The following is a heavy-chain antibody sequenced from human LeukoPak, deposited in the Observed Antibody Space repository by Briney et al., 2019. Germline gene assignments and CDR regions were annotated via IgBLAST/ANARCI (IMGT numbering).Heavy chain of an antibody. V-gene: IGHV3-23*01. Sequence: GGSLRLSCAASGFTFSSSPMSWVRQAPGKGLEWVSGISSSGGDTPYADSVKGRFTISRDNSKNTLYLQMNSLRAEDTAVYLCARKNSGSQPFDYWGQGTLVTVSS. J-gene: IGHJ4*02. CDR2: ISSSGGDT. CDR3: ARKNSGSQPFDY. CDR1: GFTFSSSP. D-gene: IGHD4-23*01.